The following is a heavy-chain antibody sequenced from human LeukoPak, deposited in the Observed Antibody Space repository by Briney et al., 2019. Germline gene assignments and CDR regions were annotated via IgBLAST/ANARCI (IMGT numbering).Heavy chain of an antibody. CDR2: IKQDGSEK. CDR1: GFTFSSYW. Sequence: GGSLRLSCAASGFTFSSYWMSWVRQAPGKGLEWVANIKQDGSEKYYVDSVKGRFTISRDNAKNSLYLQMNSLRAEDTAVYYCARGIHNWNDVGRGVYWGQGTLVTVSS. J-gene: IGHJ4*02. D-gene: IGHD1-20*01. V-gene: IGHV3-7*01. CDR3: ARGIHNWNDVGRGVY.